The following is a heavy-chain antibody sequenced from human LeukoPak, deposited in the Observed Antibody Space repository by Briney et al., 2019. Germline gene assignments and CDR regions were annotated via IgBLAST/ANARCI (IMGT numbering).Heavy chain of an antibody. D-gene: IGHD6-6*01. J-gene: IGHJ6*02. CDR1: GYTFTGYY. CDR2: INPNSGGT. V-gene: IGHV1-2*02. Sequence: GASVKVSCKASGYTFTGYYIHWVRQAPGQGLEWMGWINPNSGGTNYAQKFQGRVTMTRDTSISTAYMELSRLRSDDTAVYYCARAASIAARYYYYYGMDVWGQGTTVTVSS. CDR3: ARAASIAARYYYYYGMDV.